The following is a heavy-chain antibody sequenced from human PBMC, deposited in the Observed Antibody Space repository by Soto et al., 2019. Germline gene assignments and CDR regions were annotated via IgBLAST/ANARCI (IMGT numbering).Heavy chain of an antibody. CDR1: GFTFSSYW. CDR3: ARDRVYGDSLYYYYYGMDV. V-gene: IGHV3-7*01. CDR2: IKQDGSEK. J-gene: IGHJ6*02. D-gene: IGHD4-17*01. Sequence: PGGSLRLSCAASGFTFSSYWMSWVRQAPGKGLEWVANIKQDGSEKYYVDSVKGRFTISRDNAKNSLYLQMNSLRAEDTAVYYCARDRVYGDSLYYYYYGMDVWGQGTTVTVSS.